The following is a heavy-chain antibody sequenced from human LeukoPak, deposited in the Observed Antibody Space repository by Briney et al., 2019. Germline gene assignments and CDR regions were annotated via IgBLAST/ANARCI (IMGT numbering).Heavy chain of an antibody. D-gene: IGHD4-17*01. CDR1: GFTFSSYG. V-gene: IGHV3-33*01. J-gene: IGHJ4*02. CDR2: IWYDGSNK. CDR3: ARARTTYYGDYNAAY. Sequence: PGRSLRLSCAASGFTFSSYGMHWVRQAPGKGLEWVAVIWYDGSNKYYADSVKGRLTISRDNSKNTLYLQMNSLRAEDTAVYYCARARTTYYGDYNAAYWGQGTLVTVSS.